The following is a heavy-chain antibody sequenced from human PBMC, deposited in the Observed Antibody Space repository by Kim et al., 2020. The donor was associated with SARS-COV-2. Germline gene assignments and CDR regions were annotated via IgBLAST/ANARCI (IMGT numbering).Heavy chain of an antibody. V-gene: IGHV4-39*01. CDR2: IYYSGST. Sequence: SETLSLTCTVSGGSISSSSYYWGWIRQPPGKGLEWIGSIYYSGSTYYNPSLKSRVTISVDTSKNQFSLKLSSVTAADTAVYYCATPYDILPETPEYAFDIWGQGTMVTVSS. CDR3: ATPYDILPETPEYAFDI. CDR1: GGSISSSSYY. D-gene: IGHD3-9*01. J-gene: IGHJ3*02.